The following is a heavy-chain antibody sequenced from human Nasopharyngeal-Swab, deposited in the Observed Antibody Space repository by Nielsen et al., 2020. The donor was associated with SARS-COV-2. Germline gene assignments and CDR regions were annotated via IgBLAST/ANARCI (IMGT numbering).Heavy chain of an antibody. CDR2: ISWDGGST. Sequence: GESLKISCAASGFTFDDYTMHWVRQAPGKGLEWVSLISWDGGSTYYADSVKGRFTISRDNSKNSLYLQMNSLRTEDTALYYCAKQNKWELDYWCQGTLVTVSS. J-gene: IGHJ4*02. CDR3: AKQNKWELDY. D-gene: IGHD1-26*01. V-gene: IGHV3-43*01. CDR1: GFTFDDYT.